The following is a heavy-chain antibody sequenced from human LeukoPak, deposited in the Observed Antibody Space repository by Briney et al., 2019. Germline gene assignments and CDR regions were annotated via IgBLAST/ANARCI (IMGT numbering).Heavy chain of an antibody. J-gene: IGHJ4*02. CDR2: INHSGST. CDR1: GGSFSGYY. CDR3: ARPNGDTNY. D-gene: IGHD5-18*01. Sequence: SETLSLTCAVYGGSFSGYYWSWIRQPPGKWLEWIGEINHSGSTNYNPSLKSRVTISVDTSKNQFSLKLSSVTAADTAVYYCARPNGDTNYGGQGTLVTVSS. V-gene: IGHV4-34*01.